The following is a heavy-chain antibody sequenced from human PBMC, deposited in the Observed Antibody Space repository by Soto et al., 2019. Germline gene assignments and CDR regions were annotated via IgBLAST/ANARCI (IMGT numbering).Heavy chain of an antibody. D-gene: IGHD5-18*01. CDR3: ARDLVYSYGPSF. CDR1: GGTFSSYA. Sequence: GASVKVSCKASGGTFSSYAISWVRQAPGQGLEWMGGIIPIFGTANYAQKFQGRVTITADESTSTAYMELSSLRSEDTAVYYCARDLVYSYGPSFCGQGILVTVSS. J-gene: IGHJ4*02. V-gene: IGHV1-69*13. CDR2: IIPIFGTA.